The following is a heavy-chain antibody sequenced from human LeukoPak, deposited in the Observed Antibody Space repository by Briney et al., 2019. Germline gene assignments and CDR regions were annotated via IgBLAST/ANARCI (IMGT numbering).Heavy chain of an antibody. Sequence: GGSLRPSCAASGFTFSSYAMSWVRQAPGKGLEWVSAISGSGGSTYYADSVKGRFTISRDNSKNTLYLQMNSLRAEDTAVYYCAKDPGYSSGWYYFDYWGQGTLVTVSS. V-gene: IGHV3-23*01. D-gene: IGHD6-19*01. CDR2: ISGSGGST. J-gene: IGHJ4*02. CDR1: GFTFSSYA. CDR3: AKDPGYSSGWYYFDY.